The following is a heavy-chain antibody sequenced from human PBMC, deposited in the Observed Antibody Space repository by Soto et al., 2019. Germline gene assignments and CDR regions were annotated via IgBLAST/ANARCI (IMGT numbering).Heavy chain of an antibody. Sequence: QVQLVESGGGVVQPGRSLRLSCAASGFTFSSYAMHWVRQAPGKGLEWVAVISYDGSNKYYADSVKGRFTISRDNSKNTLYLQMNSLRAEDTAVYYCARDKGGREWLIDGMDVWGQGTTVTVSS. J-gene: IGHJ6*02. D-gene: IGHD6-19*01. CDR3: ARDKGGREWLIDGMDV. V-gene: IGHV3-30-3*01. CDR2: ISYDGSNK. CDR1: GFTFSSYA.